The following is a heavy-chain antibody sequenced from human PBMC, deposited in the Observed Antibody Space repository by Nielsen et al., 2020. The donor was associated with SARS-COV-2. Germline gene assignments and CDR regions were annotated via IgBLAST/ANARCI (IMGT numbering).Heavy chain of an antibody. CDR2: ISWNSGSI. J-gene: IGHJ4*02. CDR3: ARDLAAIDY. Sequence: GGSLRLSCAASGFTFDDYAMHWVRQAPGKGLEWVSGISWNSGSIGYADSVKGRFTISRDNAKNSLYLQMNSLRAEDTAVYYCARDLAAIDYWGQGTLVTVSS. CDR1: GFTFDDYA. V-gene: IGHV3-9*01. D-gene: IGHD6-13*01.